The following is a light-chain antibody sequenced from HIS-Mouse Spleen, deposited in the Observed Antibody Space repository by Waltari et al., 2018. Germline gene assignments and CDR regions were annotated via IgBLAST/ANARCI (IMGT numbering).Light chain of an antibody. V-gene: IGLV1-44*01. CDR3: AAWDDSLNGWV. CDR1: SPTHGSKT. Sequence: QSVLTHPPSASGTPGQRVPNSCSSTSPTHGSKTVNWYQQLPGTAPKLLIYSNNQRPSGVPDRFSGSKSGTSASLAISGLQSEDEADYYCAAWDDSLNGWVFGGGTKLTVL. CDR2: SNN. J-gene: IGLJ3*02.